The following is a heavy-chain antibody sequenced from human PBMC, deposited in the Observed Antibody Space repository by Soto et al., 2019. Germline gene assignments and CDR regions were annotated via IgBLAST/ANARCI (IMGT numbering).Heavy chain of an antibody. CDR2: INAGNGNT. J-gene: IGHJ6*02. D-gene: IGHD4-17*01. CDR1: GYTFTSYA. CDR3: ARQMTTYSYYYGMDV. Sequence: ASLKVSCKASGYTFTSYAMHWVRQAPGQRLEWMGWINAGNGNTKYSQKFQGRVTITRDTSASTAYMELSSLRSEDTAVYYCARQMTTYSYYYGMDVWGQGTTVTVSS. V-gene: IGHV1-3*01.